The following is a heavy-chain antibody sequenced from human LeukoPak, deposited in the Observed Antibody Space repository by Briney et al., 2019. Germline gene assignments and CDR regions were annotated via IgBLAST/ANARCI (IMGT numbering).Heavy chain of an antibody. V-gene: IGHV3-23*01. J-gene: IGHJ4*02. CDR1: GFTFSSYA. CDR2: ISGSGGST. D-gene: IGHD6-13*01. CDR3: AKDIRPEQQLDPDY. Sequence: GGSLRLSCAASGFTFSSYAMSWVRQAPGKGLEWVSAISGSGGSTYYADSVKGRFTISRDNAKNSLYLQMNSLRAEDTALYYCAKDIRPEQQLDPDYWGQGTLVTVSS.